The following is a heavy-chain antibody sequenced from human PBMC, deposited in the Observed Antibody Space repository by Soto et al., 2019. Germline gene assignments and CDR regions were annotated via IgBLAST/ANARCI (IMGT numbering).Heavy chain of an antibody. D-gene: IGHD3-22*01. V-gene: IGHV1-46*01. CDR3: ARDVREIGYYDSSGSDYYYYGMDV. J-gene: IGHJ6*02. Sequence: RASVKVSCKASGYTFTSYYMHWVRQAPGQGLEWMGIINPIVGSASYAQKFQGRVTMTADESTSTAYMELSSLRSEDTAVYYCARDVREIGYYDSSGSDYYYYGMDVWGQGTTVTVSS. CDR2: INPIVGSA. CDR1: GYTFTSYY.